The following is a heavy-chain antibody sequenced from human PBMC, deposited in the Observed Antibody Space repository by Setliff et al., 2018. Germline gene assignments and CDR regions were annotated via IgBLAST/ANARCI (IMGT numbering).Heavy chain of an antibody. CDR1: GGTFSNIG. CDR3: AREKVVVVSATSYHYYMDV. D-gene: IGHD2-15*01. Sequence: SVKVSCKASGGTFSNIGISWVRQAPGQGLEWMGGIIPLFGTTNYAQEFQGRVTITTDESTNTAYMELSSLRSGDTAMYYCAREKVVVVSATSYHYYMDVWGKGTTVTVS. J-gene: IGHJ6*03. CDR2: IIPLFGTT. V-gene: IGHV1-69*05.